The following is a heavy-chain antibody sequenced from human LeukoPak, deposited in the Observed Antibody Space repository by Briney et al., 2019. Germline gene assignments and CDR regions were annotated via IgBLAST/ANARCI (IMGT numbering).Heavy chain of an antibody. CDR2: IYYSGST. J-gene: IGHJ3*02. D-gene: IGHD2-2*01. Sequence: SETLSLTCTVSGGSISSSSYYWGWIRQPPGKGLEWIGSIYYSGSTYYNPSLKSRVTISVDTSKNQFSLKLSSVTAADTAVYYCASACSSTSCYQPAVCDAFDIWGQGTMVTVSS. CDR1: GGSISSSSYY. CDR3: ASACSSTSCYQPAVCDAFDI. V-gene: IGHV4-39*01.